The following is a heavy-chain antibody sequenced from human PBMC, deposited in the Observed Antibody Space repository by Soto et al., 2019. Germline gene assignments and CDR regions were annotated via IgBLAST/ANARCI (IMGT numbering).Heavy chain of an antibody. CDR3: ARPYTSYYYYGMDV. CDR1: GGSISSSSYY. D-gene: IGHD2-2*02. Sequence: KPSGTLSLTCIVSGGSISSSSYYWGWIRQPPGKGLEWIGSIYYSGSTYYNPSLKSRVTISVDTSKNQFSLKLSSVTAADTAVYYCARPYTSYYYYGMDVWGKGTTVTVSS. V-gene: IGHV4-39*01. CDR2: IYYSGST. J-gene: IGHJ6*04.